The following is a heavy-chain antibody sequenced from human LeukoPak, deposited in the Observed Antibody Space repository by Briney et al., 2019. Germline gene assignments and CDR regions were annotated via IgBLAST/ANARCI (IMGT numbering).Heavy chain of an antibody. J-gene: IGHJ5*02. CDR3: AKGSGINHYHWIDP. Sequence: GGPLRLSCAASGFTFSSYEMNWVRQAPGKGLEWVSYISSSGSTIYYADSVKGRFTISRDNAKNSLYLQMNSLRAEDTALYYCAKGSGINHYHWIDPWGQGTLVTVSS. CDR1: GFTFSSYE. V-gene: IGHV3-48*03. CDR2: ISSSGSTI. D-gene: IGHD1-14*01.